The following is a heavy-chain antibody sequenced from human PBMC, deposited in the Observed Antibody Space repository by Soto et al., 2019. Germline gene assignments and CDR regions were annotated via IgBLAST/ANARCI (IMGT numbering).Heavy chain of an antibody. CDR1: GFSLSTSGVG. Sequence: QITLKESGPTLVKPTQTLTLTCTFSGFSLSTSGVGVGWIRQPPGKALEWLALIYWDDDKRYSPSLKSRLTITTHPPKTQVVLTTTNLAPVHTPTSYCAHTPHDNNSFAPSGQATLVTVSS. V-gene: IGHV2-5*02. CDR3: AHTPHDNNSFAP. J-gene: IGHJ5*02. CDR2: IYWDDDK. D-gene: IGHD1-1*01.